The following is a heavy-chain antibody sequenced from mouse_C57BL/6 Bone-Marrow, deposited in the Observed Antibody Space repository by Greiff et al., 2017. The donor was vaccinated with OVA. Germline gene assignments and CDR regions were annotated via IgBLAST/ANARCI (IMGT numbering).Heavy chain of an antibody. CDR3: ARKRGNYGSSYRGYYFDY. D-gene: IGHD1-1*01. J-gene: IGHJ2*01. CDR2: ILPGSGST. CDR1: GYTFTGYW. V-gene: IGHV1-9*01. Sequence: QVQLKESGAELMKPGASVKLSCKATGYTFTGYWIEWVKQRPGHGLEWIGEILPGSGSTNYNEKFKGKATFTADTSSNTAYMQLSSLTTEDSAIYYYARKRGNYGSSYRGYYFDYWGQGTTLTVSS.